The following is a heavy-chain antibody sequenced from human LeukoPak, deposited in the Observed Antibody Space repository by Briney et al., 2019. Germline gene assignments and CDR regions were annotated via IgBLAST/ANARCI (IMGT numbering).Heavy chain of an antibody. CDR1: GYTFTSYA. CDR2: INTNTGNP. D-gene: IGHD3-10*01. J-gene: IGHJ4*02. V-gene: IGHV7-4-1*02. CDR3: AMPAITMVRGVIMGGLDY. Sequence: GASVKVSCKASGYTFTSYAMNWVRQAPGQGLEWMGWINTNTGNPTYAQGFTGRFVLSLDTSVSTAYLQISSLKAEDTAVYYCAMPAITMVRGVIMGGLDYWGQGTLVTVSS.